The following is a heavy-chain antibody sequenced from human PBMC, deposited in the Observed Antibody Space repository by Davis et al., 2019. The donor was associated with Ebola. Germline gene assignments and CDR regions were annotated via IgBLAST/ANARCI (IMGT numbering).Heavy chain of an antibody. J-gene: IGHJ4*02. CDR3: ARGYVAARPEEVEFDY. CDR1: GYTFTGYY. V-gene: IGHV1-2*02. CDR2: INPNSGGT. D-gene: IGHD6-6*01. Sequence: ASVKVSCKASGYTFTGYYMHWVRQAPGQGLEWMGWINPNSGGTNYAQKFQGRVTMTRDTSISTAYMELSRLRSDDTAVYYCARGYVAARPEEVEFDYWGQGTLVTVSS.